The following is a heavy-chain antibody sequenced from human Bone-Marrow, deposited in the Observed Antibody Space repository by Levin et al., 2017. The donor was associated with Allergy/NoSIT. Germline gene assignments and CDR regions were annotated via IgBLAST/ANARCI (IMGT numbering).Heavy chain of an antibody. D-gene: IGHD2-15*01. CDR1: GFTSSSSG. CDR2: LVLDSDKT. Sequence: EASVKVSCKASGFTSSSSGVQWVRQAGGQRPEWIGWLVLDSDKTNYAQKLQERVSITRDTSTGIVYMELRGLRSDDTAVYYCVANSGDCTTDSCYRAFPHWGHGTLVTV. J-gene: IGHJ4*01. V-gene: IGHV1-58*01. CDR3: VANSGDCTTDSCYRAFPH.